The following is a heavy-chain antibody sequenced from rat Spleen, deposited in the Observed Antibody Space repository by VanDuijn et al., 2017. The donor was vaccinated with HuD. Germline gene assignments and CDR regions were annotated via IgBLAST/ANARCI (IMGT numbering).Heavy chain of an antibody. CDR3: ARYYGYTYGVMDA. Sequence: EVQLQESGPGLVKPSQSLSLTCSVTGYSITSNYWGWIRKFPGNKMEWIGHISYSGSTSYNPSLKSRISITRDTSKNQFFLQLNSVTTEDTATYYCARYYGYTYGVMDAWGQGASVTVSS. D-gene: IGHD1-9*01. CDR1: GYSITSNY. V-gene: IGHV3-1*01. CDR2: ISYSGST. J-gene: IGHJ4*01.